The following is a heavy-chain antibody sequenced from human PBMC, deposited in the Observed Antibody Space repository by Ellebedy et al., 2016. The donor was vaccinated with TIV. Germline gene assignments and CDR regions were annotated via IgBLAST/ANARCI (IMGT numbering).Heavy chain of an antibody. D-gene: IGHD2-2*01. CDR1: GFTFSSYG. J-gene: IGHJ4*02. CDR3: ARVLVCPSCHFDY. CDR2: ISSDGSSK. Sequence: GESLKISXVGSGFTFSSYGMHWVRQSPGKGLEWVAVISSDGSSKHYADSVKGRFTISRDNFENTMFLQMNSLRAEDTAVYYCARVLVCPSCHFDYWGQGTLVTVSS. V-gene: IGHV3-30*03.